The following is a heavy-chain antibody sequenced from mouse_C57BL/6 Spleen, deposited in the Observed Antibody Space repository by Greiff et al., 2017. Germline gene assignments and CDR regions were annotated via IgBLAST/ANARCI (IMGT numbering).Heavy chain of an antibody. CDR2: ISSGGSYT. D-gene: IGHD4-1*01. V-gene: IGHV5-6*01. CDR1: GFTFSSYG. Sequence: DVQLVESGGDLVKPGGSLKLSCAASGFTFSSYGMSWVRQTPDKRLEWVATISSGGSYTYYPDSVKGRFTISRDNAKNTLYLQMSSLKSEDTAMYYCARHEGELFFDYWGQGTTLTVSS. CDR3: ARHEGELFFDY. J-gene: IGHJ2*01.